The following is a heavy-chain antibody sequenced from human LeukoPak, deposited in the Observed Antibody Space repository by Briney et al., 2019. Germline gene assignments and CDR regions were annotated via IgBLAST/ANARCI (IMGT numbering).Heavy chain of an antibody. CDR1: GYTFTSYY. CDR3: ARSQYYYDSSGYFPGY. J-gene: IGHJ4*02. CDR2: INPSGGST. D-gene: IGHD3-22*01. V-gene: IGHV1-46*01. Sequence: GASVTVSCTASGYTFTSYYMHWVRQAPGQGLEWMGIINPSGGSTSYAQKFQGRVTMTRDTSTSTVYMELSSLRSEDTAVYYCARSQYYYDSSGYFPGYWGQGTLVTVSS.